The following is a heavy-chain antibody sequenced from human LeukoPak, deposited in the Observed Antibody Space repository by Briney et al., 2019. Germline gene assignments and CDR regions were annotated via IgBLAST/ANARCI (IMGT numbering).Heavy chain of an antibody. CDR3: ARDRWELLDAFDI. Sequence: GASVKVSCKASGYTFTGYYMHWVRQAPGQGLEWMGIINPSGGSTSYAQKFQGRVTITRDTSASTAYMELSSLRSEDTAVYYCARDRWELLDAFDIWGQGTMVTVSS. J-gene: IGHJ3*02. CDR1: GYTFTGYY. D-gene: IGHD1-26*01. V-gene: IGHV1-46*01. CDR2: INPSGGST.